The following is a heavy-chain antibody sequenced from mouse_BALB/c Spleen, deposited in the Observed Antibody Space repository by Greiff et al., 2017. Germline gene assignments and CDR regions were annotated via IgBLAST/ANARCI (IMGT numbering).Heavy chain of an antibody. CDR3: AREGHFDY. J-gene: IGHJ2*01. Sequence: VQLQQPGAELVKPGASVKLSCKASGYTFTSYWINWVKLRPGQGLEWIGDIYPGSGSTNYNEKFKSKATLTVDTSSSTAYMQLSSLASEDSALYCCAREGHFDYWGQGTTLTVSS. CDR1: GYTFTSYW. CDR2: IYPGSGST. V-gene: IGHV1-55*01.